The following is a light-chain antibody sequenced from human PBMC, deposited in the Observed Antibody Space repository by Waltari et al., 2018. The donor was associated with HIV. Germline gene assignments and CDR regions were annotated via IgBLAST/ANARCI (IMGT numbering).Light chain of an antibody. J-gene: IGLJ2*01. CDR3: QSYDSNVKGV. V-gene: IGLV1-40*01. Sequence: QSLLTQPPSLSGAPGQRVTISCTGNSSNIGKGHDVHWYQQFPGTAPKLLIYAKSIRPSGVPDRFSGSKSGASASLAIAGLQFEDEADYYCQSYDSNVKGVFGGGKKQTVL. CDR2: AKS. CDR1: SSNIGKGHD.